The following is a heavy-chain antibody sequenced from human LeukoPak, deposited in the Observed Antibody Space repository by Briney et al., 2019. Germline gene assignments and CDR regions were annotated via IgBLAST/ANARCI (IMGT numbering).Heavy chain of an antibody. D-gene: IGHD3-10*01. Sequence: GGSLRLSCAASGFTFSSYAMSWVRQAPGKGLEWVSTISGGDGSTYYAVSVKGRFTISRDNSKNTAYLQMNSLRAEDTAVYYCARVPSGNYYYYMDVWGKGTTVTISS. J-gene: IGHJ6*03. CDR2: ISGGDGST. V-gene: IGHV3-23*01. CDR1: GFTFSSYA. CDR3: ARVPSGNYYYYMDV.